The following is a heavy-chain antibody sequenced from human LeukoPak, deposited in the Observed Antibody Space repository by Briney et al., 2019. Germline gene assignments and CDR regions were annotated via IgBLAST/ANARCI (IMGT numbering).Heavy chain of an antibody. V-gene: IGHV4-34*01. J-gene: IGHJ4*02. CDR1: GGSFSGYY. Sequence: PSETLSLTCAVYGGSFSGYYWSWIRQPPGKGLEWIGEINHSGSTYYNPSLKSRVTISVDTSKNQFSLKLSSVTAADTAVYYCARGLGRYFDSLLPPGPKYYFDYWGQGTLVTVSS. CDR3: ARGLGRYFDSLLPPGPKYYFDY. D-gene: IGHD3-9*01. CDR2: INHSGST.